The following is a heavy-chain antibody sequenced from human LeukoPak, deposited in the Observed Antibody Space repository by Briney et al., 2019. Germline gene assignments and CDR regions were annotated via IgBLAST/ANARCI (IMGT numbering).Heavy chain of an antibody. J-gene: IGHJ4*02. CDR3: AKVLSYDNHH. V-gene: IGHV3-23*01. CDR1: GLTFSRYA. Sequence: GGSLRLSCAVSGLTFSRYAMSWVRQAPGKGLEWVSAISESGSGTYYADSVKGRFTISRDNSKDTLSLQMNSLRAEDTAVYYCAKVLSYDNHHWGQGTLVTVSS. D-gene: IGHD3-22*01. CDR2: ISESGSGT.